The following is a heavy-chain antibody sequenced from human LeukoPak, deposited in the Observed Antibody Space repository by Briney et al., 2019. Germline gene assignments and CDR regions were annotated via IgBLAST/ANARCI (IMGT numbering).Heavy chain of an antibody. J-gene: IGHJ4*02. CDR2: ISGSGGST. CDR3: AKDLRELLN. CDR1: GFTFRRSA. D-gene: IGHD1-26*01. Sequence: GGSLRLSCAASGFTFRRSAMTWVRQVPGKGLEWVSAISGSGGSTYYADSVKGRFTISRDNSKNTLYLQMNSLRAEDTAVYYCAKDLRELLNWGQGTLVTVSS. V-gene: IGHV3-23*01.